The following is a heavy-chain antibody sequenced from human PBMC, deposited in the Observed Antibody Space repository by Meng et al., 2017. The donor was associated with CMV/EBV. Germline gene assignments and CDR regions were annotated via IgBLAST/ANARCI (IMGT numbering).Heavy chain of an antibody. J-gene: IGHJ4*02. D-gene: IGHD3-10*01. CDR2: SYSGGST. CDR1: GFTFSSYA. V-gene: IGHV3-66*04. Sequence: GQLVETGGVVVQPGRSLRLSCAGAGFTFSSYAMHWVRQAPGRGLEWVAVSYSGGSTCYAESVEGRFTIYRDNSKNTLYLQMNSLRAEDTAVYYWARRGGADYWGQGTLVTVSS. CDR3: ARRGGADY.